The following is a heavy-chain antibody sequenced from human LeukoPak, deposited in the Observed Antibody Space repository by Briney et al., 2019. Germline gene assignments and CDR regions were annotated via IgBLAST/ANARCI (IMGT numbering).Heavy chain of an antibody. CDR2: LFYTGSP. V-gene: IGHV4-38-2*02. CDR1: GHSISSGYY. Sequence: TASETLSLTCTVSGHSISSGYYWGWVRQPPGKGLEWIGSLFYTGSPYYNPSLTSRITMSIDTSKNQFSLKLSSVTAADTAVYFCASDTVVADGFFHSWGQGTLVTVSA. D-gene: IGHD6-19*01. CDR3: ASDTVVADGFFHS. J-gene: IGHJ5*02.